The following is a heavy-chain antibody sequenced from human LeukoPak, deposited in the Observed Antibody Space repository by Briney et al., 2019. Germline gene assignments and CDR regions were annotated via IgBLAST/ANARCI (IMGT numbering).Heavy chain of an antibody. CDR1: GYTFTSYG. J-gene: IGHJ4*02. Sequence: ASVKVSCKASGYTFTSYGISWVRQAPGQGLEWMGWISAYNGNTNYAQKLQGRVTMTTDTSTSTAYTELRSLRSDDTAVYYCARVFVTVTAIYYFDYWGQGTLVTVSS. D-gene: IGHD2-21*02. CDR3: ARVFVTVTAIYYFDY. CDR2: ISAYNGNT. V-gene: IGHV1-18*01.